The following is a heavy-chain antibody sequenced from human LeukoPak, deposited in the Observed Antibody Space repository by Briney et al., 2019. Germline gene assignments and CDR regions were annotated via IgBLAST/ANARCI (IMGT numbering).Heavy chain of an antibody. CDR1: GGSISSYY. Sequence: SETLSLTCTVSGGSISSYYWSWIRQPPGKGLEWIGSIYYSGSTYYNPSLKSRVTISVDTSKNQFSLKLSSVTAADTAVYYCARDPLGRLWDRDGYNRGPDYWGQGTLVTVSS. V-gene: IGHV4-59*12. D-gene: IGHD5-24*01. CDR3: ARDPLGRLWDRDGYNRGPDY. CDR2: IYYSGST. J-gene: IGHJ4*02.